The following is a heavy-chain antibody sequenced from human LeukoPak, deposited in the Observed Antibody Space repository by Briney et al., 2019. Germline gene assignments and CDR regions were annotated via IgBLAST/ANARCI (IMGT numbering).Heavy chain of an antibody. CDR3: ARDRAPYNWFDP. J-gene: IGHJ5*02. CDR1: GGSISSGSYY. Sequence: PSQTLSLTCTVSGGSISSGSYYWSWIRQPAGKGLEWIGRIYTSGSTNYNPSLKSRVTISVDTSKNQFSLNLRSVTAADTAVYYCARDRAPYNWFDPWGQGTLVTVSP. V-gene: IGHV4-61*02. CDR2: IYTSGST.